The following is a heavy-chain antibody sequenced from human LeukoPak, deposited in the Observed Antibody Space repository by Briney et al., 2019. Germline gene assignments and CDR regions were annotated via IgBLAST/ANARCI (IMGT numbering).Heavy chain of an antibody. Sequence: SQTLSLTCTVSGGSISSGSYYWSWIRQPAGKGLEWIGRIYTSGSTNYNPSLKSRVTISVDKSKNQFSLKLSSVTAADTAVYYCARPRFEDGRYYYFYYMDVGGKGTTVTVSS. V-gene: IGHV4-61*02. D-gene: IGHD5-24*01. CDR1: GGSISSGSYY. J-gene: IGHJ6*03. CDR3: ARPRFEDGRYYYFYYMDV. CDR2: IYTSGST.